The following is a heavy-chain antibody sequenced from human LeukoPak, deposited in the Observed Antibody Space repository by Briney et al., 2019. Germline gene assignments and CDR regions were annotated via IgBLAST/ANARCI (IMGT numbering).Heavy chain of an antibody. J-gene: IGHJ6*02. D-gene: IGHD6-25*01. V-gene: IGHV3-7*01. CDR2: IKQDGSEQ. CDR3: ARYQGGGWDV. Sequence: GGSLRLSCAASGFTFSTYWMTWVRQSPEKGLEWVANIKQDGSEQYYVDSVKGRFTISRDNAKNSLFLQMSSLRAEDTAVYYCARYQGGGWDVWGQGTTVTVSS. CDR1: GFTFSTYW.